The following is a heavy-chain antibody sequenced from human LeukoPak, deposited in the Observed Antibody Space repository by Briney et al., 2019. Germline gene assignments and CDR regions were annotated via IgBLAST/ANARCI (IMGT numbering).Heavy chain of an antibody. J-gene: IGHJ2*01. V-gene: IGHV4-59*01. CDR3: ARDLATVTTNWYFDL. CDR2: IYYSGST. D-gene: IGHD4-17*01. CDR1: GGAISRYY. Sequence: ETLSLTCTVSGGAISRYYWSWIRQPPRKGLEWIGYIYYSGSTNYNPSLKSRDTISVGTSKNQFSLKLSSVTAADTAVYYCARDLATVTTNWYFDLWGRGTLVTVSS.